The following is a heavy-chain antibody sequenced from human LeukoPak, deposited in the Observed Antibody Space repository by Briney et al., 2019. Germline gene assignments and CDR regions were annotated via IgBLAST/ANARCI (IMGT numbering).Heavy chain of an antibody. J-gene: IGHJ4*02. Sequence: GGSLRLSCTASGFTFGDYAMSWVRQAPGKGLEWVAVISYDGSNKYYADSVKGRFTISRDNSKNTLYLQMNSLRAEDTAVYYCATLTGGDYWGQGTLVTVSS. V-gene: IGHV3-30*04. CDR1: GFTFGDYA. CDR3: ATLTGGDY. CDR2: ISYDGSNK. D-gene: IGHD1-26*01.